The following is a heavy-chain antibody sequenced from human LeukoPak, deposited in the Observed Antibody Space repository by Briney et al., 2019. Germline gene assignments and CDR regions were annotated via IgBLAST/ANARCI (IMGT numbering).Heavy chain of an antibody. J-gene: IGHJ4*02. V-gene: IGHV3-64*01. CDR1: GFTVSSNY. CDR3: ARGWAYSSSWEASNSFDY. D-gene: IGHD6-13*01. CDR2: ISSNGGST. Sequence: GGSLRLSCAASGFTVSSNYMSWVRQAPGKGLEYVSAISSNGGSTYYANSVKGRFTISRDNSKNTLYLQMGSLRAEDMAVYYCARGWAYSSSWEASNSFDYWGQGTLVTVSS.